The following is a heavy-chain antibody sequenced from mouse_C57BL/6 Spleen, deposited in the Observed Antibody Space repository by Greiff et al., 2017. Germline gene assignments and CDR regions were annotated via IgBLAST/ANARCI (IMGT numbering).Heavy chain of an antibody. CDR3: ARGGYYGSSGTWFAY. J-gene: IGHJ3*01. CDR1: GYAFSSSW. V-gene: IGHV1-82*01. CDR2: IYPGDGDT. D-gene: IGHD1-1*01. Sequence: VQLQQSGPELVKPGASVKISCKASGYAFSSSWMNWVKQRPGKGLEWIGRIYPGDGDTNYNGKFKGKATLTADKSSSTAYMRLSSLTSEDSAVYFCARGGYYGSSGTWFAYWGQGTLVTVSA.